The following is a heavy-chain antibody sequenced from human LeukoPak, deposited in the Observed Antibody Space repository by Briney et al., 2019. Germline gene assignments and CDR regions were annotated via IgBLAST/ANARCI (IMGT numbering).Heavy chain of an antibody. D-gene: IGHD6-13*01. CDR1: GYSFSAYN. Sequence: GASIKVSCKASGYSFSAYNIHWVRQAPGQGLEWMGWISAYNGNTNYAQKLQGRVTMTTDTSTSTAYMELRSLRSDDTAVYYCARDGIAANWFDPWGQGTLVTVSS. V-gene: IGHV1-18*04. CDR3: ARDGIAANWFDP. CDR2: ISAYNGNT. J-gene: IGHJ5*02.